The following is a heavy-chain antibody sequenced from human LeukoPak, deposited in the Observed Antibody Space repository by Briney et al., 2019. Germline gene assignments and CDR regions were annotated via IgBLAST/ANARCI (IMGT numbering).Heavy chain of an antibody. D-gene: IGHD1-7*01. J-gene: IGHJ4*02. CDR1: GFTFSSYA. CDR3: ARDSSGTTFDY. CDR2: ISGSGGST. V-gene: IGHV3-23*01. Sequence: GGPLRLSCAASGFTFSSYAMSWVRQAPGKGLEWVSAISGSGGSTYYADSVRGRFTFSRDNAKNSLYLQMNSLRAEDTAVYYCARDSSGTTFDYWGQGTLVTVSS.